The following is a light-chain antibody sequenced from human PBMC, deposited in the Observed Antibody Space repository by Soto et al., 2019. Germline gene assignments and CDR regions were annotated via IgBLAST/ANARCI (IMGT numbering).Light chain of an antibody. CDR1: PSISSW. CDR2: DAS. V-gene: IGKV1-5*01. Sequence: DIQMTQSPSTLSASVGDRVTITCRASPSISSWLAWYQQKPGKAPKLLIYDASSLESGVPTRFSGSGSGTEFTLTISTLQPDDFATYYCQQYNSYPWTFGQGTKLEIK. CDR3: QQYNSYPWT. J-gene: IGKJ1*01.